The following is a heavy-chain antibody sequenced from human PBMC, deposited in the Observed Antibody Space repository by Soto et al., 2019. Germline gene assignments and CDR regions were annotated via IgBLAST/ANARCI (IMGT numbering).Heavy chain of an antibody. J-gene: IGHJ3*02. V-gene: IGHV4-39*01. CDR1: GGSISSSSYY. CDR3: AGVGLVVPAAHDAFDI. CDR2: IYYSGST. D-gene: IGHD2-2*01. Sequence: QLQLQESGPGLVKPSETLSLTCTVSGGSISSSSYYWGWIRQPPGKGLEWIGSIYYSGSTYYNPSLKSRVTISVDTSKNQFSLKLSSVTAADTAMYYCAGVGLVVPAAHDAFDIWGQGTMVTVSS.